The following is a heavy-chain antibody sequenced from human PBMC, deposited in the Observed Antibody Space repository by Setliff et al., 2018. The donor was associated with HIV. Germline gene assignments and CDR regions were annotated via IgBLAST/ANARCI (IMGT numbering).Heavy chain of an antibody. V-gene: IGHV1-3*01. J-gene: IGHJ3*02. CDR2: INAGNDNT. D-gene: IGHD3-3*01. CDR3: ARGGSITIFGVVPWAFDI. CDR1: GYTFTTYA. Sequence: ASVKVSCKASGYTFTTYAMHWVRQAPGQRLEWMGWINAGNDNTEYSQKFQGRVTITSDTSASTAYMELSSLRSEDTAVYYCARGGSITIFGVVPWAFDIWGHGTMVTVSS.